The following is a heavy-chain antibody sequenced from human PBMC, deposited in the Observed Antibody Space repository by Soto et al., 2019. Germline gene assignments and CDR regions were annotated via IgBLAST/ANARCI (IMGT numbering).Heavy chain of an antibody. Sequence: ASVKVSCKASGYTFTSYYMHWVRQAPGQGLEWMGIINPSGGSTSYAQKFQGRVTMTRDTSTSTVYMELSSLRSEDTAVYYCAREVGVTTTGSPDAFDTWGQGTMVTVSS. CDR2: INPSGGST. V-gene: IGHV1-46*01. J-gene: IGHJ3*02. CDR3: AREVGVTTTGSPDAFDT. D-gene: IGHD1-26*01. CDR1: GYTFTSYY.